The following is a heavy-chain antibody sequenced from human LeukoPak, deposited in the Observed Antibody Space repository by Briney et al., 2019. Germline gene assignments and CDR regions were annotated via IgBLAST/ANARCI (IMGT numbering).Heavy chain of an antibody. V-gene: IGHV1-2*04. D-gene: IGHD1-26*01. CDR1: GYTFTGYY. J-gene: IGHJ2*01. CDR2: INPNSGGT. Sequence: ASVKVSCKASGYTFTGYYMHWVRQAPGQGLEWMGWINPNSGGTNYAQKFQGWVTMTRDTSISTAYMELSRLRSDDTAVYYCARGYRQKNQDWYFDLWGRGTLVTVSS. CDR3: ARGYRQKNQDWYFDL.